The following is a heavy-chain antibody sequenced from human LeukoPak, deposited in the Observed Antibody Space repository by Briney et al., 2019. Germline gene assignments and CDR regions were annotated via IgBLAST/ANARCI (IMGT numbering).Heavy chain of an antibody. V-gene: IGHV4-59*01. D-gene: IGHD1-26*01. CDR1: GGSISSYY. CDR3: ARGGGSYSYYYYMDV. CDR2: IYYSGST. Sequence: SETLSLTCTVSGGSISSYYWSWIRQPPGKGLEWIGYIYYSGSTNYNPSLKSRVTISVDTSKNQFSLKLSSVTAADTAVYYCARGGGSYSYYYYMDVWGKGTTVTVSS. J-gene: IGHJ6*03.